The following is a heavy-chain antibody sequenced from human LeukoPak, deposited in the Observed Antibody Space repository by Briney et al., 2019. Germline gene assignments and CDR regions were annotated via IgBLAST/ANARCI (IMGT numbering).Heavy chain of an antibody. CDR3: ARLYSGSQTFDY. Sequence: PSETLSLTCIVSGGSIIRSNYYWGWIRQPPGKGLEWIGSIYYSGSTYHNPSLKSRVAMSVDTSRNQFSLKLKSVSAADTAVYYCARLYSGSQTFDYWGQGTLVAVSS. CDR1: GGSIIRSNYY. J-gene: IGHJ4*02. D-gene: IGHD1-26*01. CDR2: IYYSGST. V-gene: IGHV4-39*01.